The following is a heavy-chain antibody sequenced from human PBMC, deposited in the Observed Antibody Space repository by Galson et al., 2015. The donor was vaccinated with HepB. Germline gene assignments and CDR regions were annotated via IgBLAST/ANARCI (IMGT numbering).Heavy chain of an antibody. D-gene: IGHD3-16*01. CDR3: AREGG. V-gene: IGHV3-23*01. J-gene: IGHJ4*02. CDR1: GFIFSSYA. CDR2: VSGSGTST. Sequence: SLRLSCAASGFIFSSYAMSWVRQAPGKGLEWVSGVSGSGTSTYYADAVKGRFTISRDNSKSTLYLQMNSLRVEDTAVYYCAREGGWGQGTQATVSS.